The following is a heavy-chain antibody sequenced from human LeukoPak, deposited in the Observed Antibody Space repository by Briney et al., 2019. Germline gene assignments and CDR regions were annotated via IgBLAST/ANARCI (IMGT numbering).Heavy chain of an antibody. Sequence: GASVKVSCKASGYTFTGYYMHWVRQAPGQGLEWMGWINPNSGGTNYAQKFQGRVTMTRDTSISTAYMELSRLRSDDTAVYYCARDGGCCSSTSCYRLLPNNWFDPWGQGTLVTVSS. CDR2: INPNSGGT. V-gene: IGHV1-2*02. CDR1: GYTFTGYY. D-gene: IGHD2-2*01. J-gene: IGHJ5*02. CDR3: ARDGGCCSSTSCYRLLPNNWFDP.